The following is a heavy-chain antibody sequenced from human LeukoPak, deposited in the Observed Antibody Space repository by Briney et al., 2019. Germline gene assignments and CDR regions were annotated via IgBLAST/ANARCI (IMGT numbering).Heavy chain of an antibody. J-gene: IGHJ4*02. Sequence: GGSLRLSCAASGFTFSSYGMHWVRQAPGKGLEWVAVISYDGSNKYYADSVKGRFTISRDNSKNTLYLQMNSLRAEDTAVYYCAKVCSYGEYYFDYWGQGTLVTVSS. CDR1: GFTFSSYG. CDR3: AKVCSYGEYYFDY. CDR2: ISYDGSNK. D-gene: IGHD5-18*01. V-gene: IGHV3-30*18.